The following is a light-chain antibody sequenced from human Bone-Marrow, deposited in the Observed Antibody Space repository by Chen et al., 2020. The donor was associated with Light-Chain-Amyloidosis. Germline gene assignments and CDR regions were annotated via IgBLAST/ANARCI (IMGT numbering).Light chain of an antibody. Sequence: DILMTQTPLSLSVTPGQPASISCKSSHSLLHSDGRTYLFWFLQKPGQPPQLLVYEGSTRFSGVPDKFTGSGSETHFTLNISRVEAEDVGIYYCMQSIQLPRTFGQGTKVEIK. V-gene: IGKV2D-29*01. J-gene: IGKJ1*01. CDR2: EGS. CDR1: HSLLHSDGRTY. CDR3: MQSIQLPRT.